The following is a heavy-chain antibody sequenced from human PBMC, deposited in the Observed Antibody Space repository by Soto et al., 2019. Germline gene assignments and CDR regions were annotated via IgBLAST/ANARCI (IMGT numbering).Heavy chain of an antibody. CDR1: GGTFSSYT. J-gene: IGHJ2*01. D-gene: IGHD3-10*01. V-gene: IGHV1-69*08. Sequence: QVQLVQSGAEVKKPGSSVKVSCRASGGTFSSYTINWVRQAPGQGLEWLGRNTPILGTSNYAQKFQGRVTITADTSTSTAYMELSSLTSEDTAVYFCAMELEVDGSYRYFDRWGRGTPVTVSS. CDR3: AMELEVDGSYRYFDR. CDR2: NTPILGTS.